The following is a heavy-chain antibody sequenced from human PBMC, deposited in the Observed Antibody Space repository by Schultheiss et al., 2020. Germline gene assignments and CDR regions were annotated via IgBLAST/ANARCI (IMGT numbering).Heavy chain of an antibody. CDR3: ARRGYQLLWGDFDY. CDR2: IDPSDSYT. V-gene: IGHV5-10-1*04. CDR1: GYSFTNYW. J-gene: IGHJ4*02. Sequence: GESLKISCQGSGYSFTNYWISWVRQTPGKGLEWMGTIDPSDSYTTYSPSFQGQVTISADKSISTAYLQWSSLKASDTAMYYCARRGYQLLWGDFDYWGQGTLVTVSS. D-gene: IGHD2-2*01.